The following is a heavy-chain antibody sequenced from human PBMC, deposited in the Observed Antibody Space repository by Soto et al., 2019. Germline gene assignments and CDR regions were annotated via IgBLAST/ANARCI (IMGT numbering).Heavy chain of an antibody. CDR2: ISWNSGSI. J-gene: IGHJ4*02. CDR1: GFTFDDYA. Sequence: GGSLRLSCAASGFTFDDYAMHWVRQAPGKGLEWVSGISWNSGSIGYADSVKGRFTISRDNAKNSLYLQMNSLRAEDTALYYCAKDGQDLLSHFDYWGQETLVTVSS. CDR3: AKDGQDLLSHFDY. V-gene: IGHV3-9*01.